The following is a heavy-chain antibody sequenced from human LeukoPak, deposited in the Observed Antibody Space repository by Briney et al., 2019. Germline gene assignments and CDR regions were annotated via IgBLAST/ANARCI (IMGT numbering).Heavy chain of an antibody. Sequence: ASVKVSCKASGGTFSSYAISWVRQAPGQGLEWMGRITPILGIANYAQKFQGRVTITADKSTSTAYMELSSLRSEDTAVYYCASAGSYYYYGMDVWGQGTTVTVSS. CDR2: ITPILGIA. J-gene: IGHJ6*02. CDR3: ASAGSYYYYGMDV. D-gene: IGHD1-26*01. V-gene: IGHV1-69*04. CDR1: GGTFSSYA.